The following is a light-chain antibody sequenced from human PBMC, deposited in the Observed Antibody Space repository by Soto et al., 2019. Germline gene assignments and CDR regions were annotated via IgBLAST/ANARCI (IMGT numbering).Light chain of an antibody. CDR2: VTN. J-gene: IGLJ2*01. V-gene: IGLV1-40*01. CDR3: QTYDSSFRGSI. Sequence: QSVLTQPPSVSGAPGQRVTISCTGSSSNIGAGYDVHWYQQLPGTAPKLLIYVTNNRPSGVPDRFSGSKSGTSASLAITGLRAEDEADYYCQTYDSSFRGSIFGGGTNLTVL. CDR1: SSNIGAGYD.